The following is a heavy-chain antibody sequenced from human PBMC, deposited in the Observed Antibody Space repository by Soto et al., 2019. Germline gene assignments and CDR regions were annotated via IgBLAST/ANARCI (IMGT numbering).Heavy chain of an antibody. CDR1: GCDFTNAW. CDR2: IFKRTEGATA. CDR3: TSRVRTTNDY. D-gene: IGHD1-7*01. Sequence: GGSLRLSYAASGCDFTNAWMNWVRQAPGKGLEWVGRIFKRTEGATASYAAPMEGRFTISRDDSKNTLYLQMNSLQTEDTAVYYCTSRVRTTNDYWGQGTLVTVSS. J-gene: IGHJ4*02. V-gene: IGHV3-15*07.